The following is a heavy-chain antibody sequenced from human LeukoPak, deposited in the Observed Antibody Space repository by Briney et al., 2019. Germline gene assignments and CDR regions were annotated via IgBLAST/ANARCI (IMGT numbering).Heavy chain of an antibody. CDR2: INPDSGGT. CDR3: ARDVPGYSCYFDT. J-gene: IGHJ4*03. CDR1: GYTFTGYH. Sequence: ASVKVSCKASGYTFTGYHVHWMRQAPGQGLEWMGWINPDSGGTNYAQNFQGRVTLTRDTSSSTAYMELSGLRSDDTALYYCARDVPGYSCYFDTSGPGTLVTVSS. V-gene: IGHV1-2*02. D-gene: IGHD5-12*01.